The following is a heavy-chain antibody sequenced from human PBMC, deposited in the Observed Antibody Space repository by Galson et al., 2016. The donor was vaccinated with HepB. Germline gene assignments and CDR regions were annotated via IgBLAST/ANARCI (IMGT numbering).Heavy chain of an antibody. V-gene: IGHV1-46*01. CDR2: IDPSGGSP. CDR1: GYTFTTYY. D-gene: IGHD1-26*01. J-gene: IGHJ5*02. Sequence: SVKVSCKASGYTFTTYYMHWVRQAPGQGLEWVGIIDPSGGSPTYAQKFKGRVTMTRDTSTSTVYMELSSLRSEDTAVYYCARGVGVKHSGWFDPWGQGTLVTVSS. CDR3: ARGVGVKHSGWFDP.